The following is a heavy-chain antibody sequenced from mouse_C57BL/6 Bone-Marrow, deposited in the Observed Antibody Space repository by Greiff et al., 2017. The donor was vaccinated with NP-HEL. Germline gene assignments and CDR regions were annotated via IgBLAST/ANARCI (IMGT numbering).Heavy chain of an antibody. CDR2: ILPGSGST. D-gene: IGHD1-1*01. V-gene: IGHV1-9*01. J-gene: IGHJ1*03. CDR3: AREGVYYYGLYWYFDV. Sequence: LVESGAELMKPGASVKLSCKATGYTFTGYWIEWVKQRPGHGLEWIGEILPGSGSTNYNEKFKGKATFTADTSSNTAYMQLSSLTTEDSAIYYCAREGVYYYGLYWYFDVWGTGTTVTVSS. CDR1: GYTFTGYW.